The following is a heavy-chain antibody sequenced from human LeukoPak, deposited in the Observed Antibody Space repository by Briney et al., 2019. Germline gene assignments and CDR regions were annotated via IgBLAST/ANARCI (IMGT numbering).Heavy chain of an antibody. Sequence: GASVKVSCKASGGTFISYAISWVRQAPGQGLEWIGGIIPIFGTANYAQKFQGRVTITADESTSTAYMELSSLRSEDTAVYYCASSYDFWSGTQVDYYYGMDVWGQGTTVTVSS. CDR1: GGTFISYA. CDR3: ASSYDFWSGTQVDYYYGMDV. V-gene: IGHV1-69*13. D-gene: IGHD3-3*01. J-gene: IGHJ6*02. CDR2: IIPIFGTA.